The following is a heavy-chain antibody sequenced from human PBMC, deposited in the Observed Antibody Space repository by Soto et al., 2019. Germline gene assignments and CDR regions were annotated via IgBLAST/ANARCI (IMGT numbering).Heavy chain of an antibody. CDR1: GYTFTSYG. CDR3: ARLLRGSGWYGYYYYTDV. CDR2: ISAYNGNT. D-gene: IGHD6-19*01. Sequence: ASVKVSCKASGYTFTSYGISWVRQAPGQGLEWMGWISAYNGNTNYAQKLQGRVTMTTDTSTSTAYMELRSLRSDDTAVYYCARLLRGSGWYGYYYYTDVWGKGTTVTVSS. V-gene: IGHV1-18*01. J-gene: IGHJ6*03.